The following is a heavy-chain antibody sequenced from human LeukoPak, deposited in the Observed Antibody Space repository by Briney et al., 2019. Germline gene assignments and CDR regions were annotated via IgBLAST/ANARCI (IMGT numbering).Heavy chain of an antibody. CDR1: GFTFNDYN. Sequence: GGSLRLSCAASGFTFNDYNMNWVRQAPGKGLEWVSSISGVSSYIYYADSVQGRFTISRDNAKNSLYLQMNSLRAEDTAVYYCARDPGYYFDSSGSQSYFDYWGQGTLVTVSS. V-gene: IGHV3-21*01. J-gene: IGHJ4*02. CDR2: ISGVSSYI. CDR3: ARDPGYYFDSSGSQSYFDY. D-gene: IGHD3-22*01.